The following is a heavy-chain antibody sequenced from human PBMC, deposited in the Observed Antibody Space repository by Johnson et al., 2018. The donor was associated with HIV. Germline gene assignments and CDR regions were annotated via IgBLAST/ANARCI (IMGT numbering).Heavy chain of an antibody. D-gene: IGHD6-6*01. Sequence: VQLVESGGGVVQPGRSLRLSCAASGFTFSSYALHWVRQAPGKGLEWVEVISSNDDKKYYADSVKGRFTISRDKSKNTLYLQMNSLRTEDTALYYCALMRRPISTASRNAVASWGKGTMVTVSS. CDR2: ISSNDDKK. V-gene: IGHV3-30*04. CDR1: GFTFSSYA. J-gene: IGHJ3*02. CDR3: ALMRRPISTASRNAVAS.